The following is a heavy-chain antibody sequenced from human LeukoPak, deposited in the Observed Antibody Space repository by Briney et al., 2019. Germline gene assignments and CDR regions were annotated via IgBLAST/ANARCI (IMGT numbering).Heavy chain of an antibody. J-gene: IGHJ4*02. CDR3: ADLRAAGTAY. CDR1: GFTFSSYW. Sequence: GGSLRLSCAASGFTFSSYWMTWVRQAPGKGLEWVANIKQDGSEKYYVDSVKGRFTISRDNAKKSMYLQMNSLRAEETAVYYCADLRAAGTAYWGQGTLVTVSS. D-gene: IGHD6-13*01. V-gene: IGHV3-7*05. CDR2: IKQDGSEK.